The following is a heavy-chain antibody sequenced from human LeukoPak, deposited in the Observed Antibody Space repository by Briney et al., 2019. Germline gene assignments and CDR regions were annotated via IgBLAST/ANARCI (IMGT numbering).Heavy chain of an antibody. D-gene: IGHD3-22*01. Sequence: SETPSLTCTVSGGSISSYYWSWIRQPPGKGLEWIGEINHSGSTNYNPSLKSRVTISVDTSKNQFSLKLSSVTAADTAVYYSARQEAAAGTGFEEENDSSGSRDWFDPWGQGTLVTVSS. CDR2: INHSGST. V-gene: IGHV4-34*01. CDR1: GGSISSYY. CDR3: ARQEAAAGTGFEEENDSSGSRDWFDP. J-gene: IGHJ5*02.